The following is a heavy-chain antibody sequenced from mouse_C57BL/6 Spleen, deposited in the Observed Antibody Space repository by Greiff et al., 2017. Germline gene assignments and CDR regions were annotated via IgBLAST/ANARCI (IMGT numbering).Heavy chain of an antibody. V-gene: IGHV1-55*01. Sequence: QVQLQQSEAELVKPGASVKLSCTASGYTFTSYWITWVKQRPGQGLEWIADIYPGSGSTYYIETFKSKATLTVDTSSSTAYMQLSSLKSEDSAVYCGAKYHYDGWFAYWGKGTLVTVSA. CDR1: GYTFTSYW. CDR2: IYPGSGST. D-gene: IGHD1-1*01. CDR3: AKYHYDGWFAY. J-gene: IGHJ3*01.